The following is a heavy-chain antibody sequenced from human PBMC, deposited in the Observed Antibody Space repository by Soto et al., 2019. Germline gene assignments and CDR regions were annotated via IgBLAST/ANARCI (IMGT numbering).Heavy chain of an antibody. J-gene: IGHJ4*02. V-gene: IGHV3-74*01. CDR1: GFTFSTYW. CDR3: ARAPYPVFDC. Sequence: GGSLRLSCAASGFTFSTYWMHWVRQAQGKGLVWVSRINGDGTSTGYADSVKGRFTISRDNARNTLYLQINSLRADDTAVYYCARAPYPVFDCWGRGTLFTVSS. CDR2: INGDGTST.